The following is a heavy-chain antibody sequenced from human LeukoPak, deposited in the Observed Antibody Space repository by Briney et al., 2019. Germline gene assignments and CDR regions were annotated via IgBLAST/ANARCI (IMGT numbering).Heavy chain of an antibody. CDR2: IYYSWST. V-gene: IGHV4-39*01. J-gene: IGHJ5*02. D-gene: IGHD4-17*01. Sequence: SETLSLTCTLSGRSISISSYYWGWIRQPPGNGLEWFGGIYYSWSTYYNPSLKSRVTISVDTSKNQFSLKLSSVTAADTAVYYCARPDHDYGDYVGWFDPWGQGTLVTVSS. CDR3: ARPDHDYGDYVGWFDP. CDR1: GRSISISSYY.